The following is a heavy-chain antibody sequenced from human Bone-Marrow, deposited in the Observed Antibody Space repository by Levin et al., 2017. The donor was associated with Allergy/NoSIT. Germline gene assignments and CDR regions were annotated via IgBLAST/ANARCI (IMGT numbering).Heavy chain of an antibody. V-gene: IGHV3-64D*06. J-gene: IGHJ4*02. D-gene: IGHD6-19*01. CDR3: VIKKVRYSSGWDY. CDR2: ISSNGGST. Sequence: GGSLRLSCSASGFTFSSYAMHWVRQAPGKGLEYVSAISSNGGSTYYADSVKGRFTISRDNSKNTLYLQMSSLRAEDTAVYYCVIKKVRYSSGWDYWGQGTLVTVSS. CDR1: GFTFSSYA.